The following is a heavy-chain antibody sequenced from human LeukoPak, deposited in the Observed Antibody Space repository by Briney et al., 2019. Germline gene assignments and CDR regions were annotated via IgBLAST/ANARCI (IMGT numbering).Heavy chain of an antibody. Sequence: SETLSLTCTVSGGSISSYYWSWIRQPPGKGLEWIGYIYYSGSTNYNPSLKSRVTISVDTSKNQFSLKLSSVTAADTAVYYCAGMVTAIIFDYWGQGTLVTVSS. V-gene: IGHV4-59*01. D-gene: IGHD2-21*02. J-gene: IGHJ4*02. CDR3: AGMVTAIIFDY. CDR2: IYYSGST. CDR1: GGSISSYY.